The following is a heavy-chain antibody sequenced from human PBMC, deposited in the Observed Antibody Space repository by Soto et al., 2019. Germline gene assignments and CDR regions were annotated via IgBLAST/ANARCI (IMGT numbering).Heavy chain of an antibody. V-gene: IGHV1-3*01. J-gene: IGHJ1*01. Sequence: ASVKVSCKASGYTFTSYAMHWVRQAPGQRLEWMGWINAGNGNTKYSQKFQGRVTITRDTSASTAYMELSSLRSEDTAVYYCARAKGVVVTAIEYFQHWGQGTLVTVSS. CDR1: GYTFTSYA. D-gene: IGHD2-21*02. CDR3: ARAKGVVVTAIEYFQH. CDR2: INAGNGNT.